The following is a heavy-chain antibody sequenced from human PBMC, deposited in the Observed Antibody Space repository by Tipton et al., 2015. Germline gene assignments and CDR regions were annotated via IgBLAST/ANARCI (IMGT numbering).Heavy chain of an antibody. CDR3: ARGSGSGLVDY. CDR2: IYYSGSA. Sequence: TLSLTCTVSGGSIRRGSYYWNWIRQHPAKGLEWIGYIYYSGSAHYNPSLKSRVTISVDTSKNQFSLKLSSVTAADTAVYYCARGSGSGLVDYWGQGTLVTVSS. D-gene: IGHD3-10*01. V-gene: IGHV4-31*03. J-gene: IGHJ4*02. CDR1: GGSIRRGSYY.